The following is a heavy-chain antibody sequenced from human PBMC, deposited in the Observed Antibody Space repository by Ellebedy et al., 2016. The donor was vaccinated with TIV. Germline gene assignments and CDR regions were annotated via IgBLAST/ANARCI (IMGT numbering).Heavy chain of an antibody. CDR2: ISHASNYI. CDR3: ARDRGERGLLSFFDL. D-gene: IGHD3-10*01. Sequence: GESLKISCAASGFTFSSYAMSWVRQAPGKGLEWVSSISHASNYIYYADSVKGRFTISRDNARNCLSLQMDSLRAEDTAVYYCARDRGERGLLSFFDLWGQGTLVTVST. CDR1: GFTFSSYA. V-gene: IGHV3-21*01. J-gene: IGHJ4*02.